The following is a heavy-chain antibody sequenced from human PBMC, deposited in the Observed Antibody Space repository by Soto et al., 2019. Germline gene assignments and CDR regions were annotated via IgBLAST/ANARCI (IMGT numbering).Heavy chain of an antibody. J-gene: IGHJ4*02. V-gene: IGHV3-74*01. CDR1: GFTFRDHG. CDR3: ARGYSSGPDY. CDR2: INSDGSTT. D-gene: IGHD6-19*01. Sequence: GGSLRLSCAASGFTFRDHGMHWVRQAPGKGLVWVSRINSDGSTTTYADSVKGRFTISRDNAKGTLYLQLNSLRAEDTALYYCARGYSSGPDYWGQGTLVTVSS.